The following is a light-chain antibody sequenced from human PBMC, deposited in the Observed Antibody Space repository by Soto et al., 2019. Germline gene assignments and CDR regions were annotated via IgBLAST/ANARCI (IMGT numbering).Light chain of an antibody. CDR2: DAS. V-gene: IGKV3-11*01. CDR1: QSVSSY. Sequence: EIVLTQSPATLSLSPGERATLSCRASQSVSSYLAWYQQKPGQAPRLLIYDASNRATGIPARFSGSGSGTDFTLTISSIEPEDFAVYYCRQRSNWPPFTFGQGTRLEIK. CDR3: RQRSNWPPFT. J-gene: IGKJ5*01.